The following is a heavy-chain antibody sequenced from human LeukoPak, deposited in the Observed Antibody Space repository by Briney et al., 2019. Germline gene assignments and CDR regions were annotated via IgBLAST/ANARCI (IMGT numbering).Heavy chain of an antibody. J-gene: IGHJ4*02. D-gene: IGHD3-22*01. V-gene: IGHV3-74*01. CDR1: GFTFSEYW. Sequence: GGSLTLSCAASGFTFSEYWMQWVRQAPGQGLEWVSRINSDGSRITYAASVKGRFTISRDNAKNTLYLQKNSLRVEDTAVYYCATAPVITRDWGQGTLVTVSS. CDR3: ATAPVITRD. CDR2: INSDGSRI.